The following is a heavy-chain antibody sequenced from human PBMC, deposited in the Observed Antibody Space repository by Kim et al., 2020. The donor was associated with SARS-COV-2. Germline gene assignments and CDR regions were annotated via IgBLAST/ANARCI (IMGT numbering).Heavy chain of an antibody. V-gene: IGHV4-39*07. D-gene: IGHD2-2*01. CDR1: GGSISSSSYY. CDR3: ARAAVPAAIGAFDI. Sequence: SETLSLTCTVSGGSISSSSYYWGWIRQPPGKGLEWIGSIYYSGSTYYNPSLKSRVTISVDTSKNQFSLKLSSVTAADTAVYYCARAAVPAAIGAFDIWGQGTMVTVSS. J-gene: IGHJ3*02. CDR2: IYYSGST.